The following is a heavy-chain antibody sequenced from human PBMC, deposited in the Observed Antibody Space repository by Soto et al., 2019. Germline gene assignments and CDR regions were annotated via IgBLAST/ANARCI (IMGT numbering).Heavy chain of an antibody. CDR1: GESFSGYI. D-gene: IGHD3-10*01. J-gene: IGHJ4*02. V-gene: IGHV4-34*01. Sequence: QVQLQQSGAGLLKPSETLSLTCAVYGESFSGYIWTWIRQTPGKGLQWIGQINHSGSAYYNPSLTTRGTISLRTSDSLCPLDLSSVPAADTAVYYSARGLITGSRKSGGWYSFDSWGQRSQVTVSS. CDR2: INHSGSA. CDR3: ARGLITGSRKSGGWYSFDS.